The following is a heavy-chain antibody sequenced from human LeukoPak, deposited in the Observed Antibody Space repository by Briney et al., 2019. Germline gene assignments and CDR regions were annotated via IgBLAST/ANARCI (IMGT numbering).Heavy chain of an antibody. CDR2: INTNTGNP. CDR1: GYTFTSYA. D-gene: IGHD3-3*01. V-gene: IGHV7-4-1*02. Sequence: ASVKVSCKASGYTFTSYAMNWVRQAPGQGLEWMGWINTNTGNPTYAQGFTGRFVFSLDTSVSTAYLRISSLKAEDTAVYYCARDARVAQHYYYYYYGMDVWGQGTTVTVSS. J-gene: IGHJ6*02. CDR3: ARDARVAQHYYYYYYGMDV.